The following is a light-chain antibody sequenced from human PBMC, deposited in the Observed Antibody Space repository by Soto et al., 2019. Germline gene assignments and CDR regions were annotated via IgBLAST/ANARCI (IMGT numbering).Light chain of an antibody. CDR1: SSDVGSYNL. CDR3: FSYAGSSTKV. J-gene: IGLJ1*01. Sequence: QSALTQPASVSGSPGQSITISCTGTSSDVGSYNLVSWYQQQPGKAPKLMIYEGSKRPSGVSNRFSGSKSGNTASLTISGLQAEDEADYYCFSYAGSSTKVFGTGTKVTVL. CDR2: EGS. V-gene: IGLV2-23*01.